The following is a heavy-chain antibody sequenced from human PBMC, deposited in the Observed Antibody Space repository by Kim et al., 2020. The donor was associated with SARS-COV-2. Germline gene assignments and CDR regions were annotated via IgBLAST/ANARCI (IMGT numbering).Heavy chain of an antibody. D-gene: IGHD6-19*01. CDR3: ARDLSSGLNLLDYYYYCMD. CDR2: IIPIFGTA. Sequence: SVKVSCKASGGTFSSYAISWVRQAPGQGLEWMGGIIPIFGTANYAQKFQGRVTTTADESTSTAYMELSSLRSKDTAVYYCARDLSSGLNLLDYYYYCMD. CDR1: GGTFSSYA. J-gene: IGHJ6*01. V-gene: IGHV1-69*13.